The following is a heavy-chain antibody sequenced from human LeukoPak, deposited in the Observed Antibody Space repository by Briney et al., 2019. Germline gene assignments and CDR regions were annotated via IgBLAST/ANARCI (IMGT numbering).Heavy chain of an antibody. D-gene: IGHD3-3*01. J-gene: IGHJ6*03. CDR2: IYYSGST. V-gene: IGHV4-39*07. CDR3: ARGASLGTYYDFWSGYLNPQYYYYYMDV. Sequence: PSETLSLTCTVSGGSISSGSYYWSWIRQPAGKGLGWIGSIYYSGSTYYNPSLKSRVAISVDTSKNQFSLKLSSVTAADTAVYYCARGASLGTYYDFWSGYLNPQYYYYYMDVWGKGTTVTVSS. CDR1: GGSISSGSYY.